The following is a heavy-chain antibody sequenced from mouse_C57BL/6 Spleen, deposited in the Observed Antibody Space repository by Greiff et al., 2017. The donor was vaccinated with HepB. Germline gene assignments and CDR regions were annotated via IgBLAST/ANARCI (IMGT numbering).Heavy chain of an antibody. CDR2: IYWDDDK. J-gene: IGHJ2*01. CDR3: ARRLGRGYFDY. D-gene: IGHD4-1*01. CDR1: GFSLSTSGMG. V-gene: IGHV8-12*01. Sequence: QVQLKVSGPGILQSSQTLSLTCSFSGFSLSTSGMGVSWIRQPSGKGLEWLAHIYWDDDKRYNPSLKSRLTISKDTSRNQVFLKITSVDTADTATYYCARRLGRGYFDYWGQGTTLTVSS.